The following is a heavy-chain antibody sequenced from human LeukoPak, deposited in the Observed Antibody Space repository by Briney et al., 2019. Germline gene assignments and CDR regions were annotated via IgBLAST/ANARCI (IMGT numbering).Heavy chain of an antibody. CDR3: AKAVVPAAPMRNWFDP. Sequence: GGSLRLSCAASGFTFSSYAMSWVRQAPGKGLEWVSAISGSGGSTYYADSVKGRFTISRDNSKNTLYLQMNGLRAEDTAVYYCAKAVVPAAPMRNWFDPWGQGTLVTVSS. CDR2: ISGSGGST. V-gene: IGHV3-23*01. J-gene: IGHJ5*02. CDR1: GFTFSSYA. D-gene: IGHD2-2*01.